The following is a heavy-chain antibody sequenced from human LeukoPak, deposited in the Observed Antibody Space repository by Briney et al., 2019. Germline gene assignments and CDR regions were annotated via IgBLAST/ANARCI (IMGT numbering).Heavy chain of an antibody. CDR1: VFTVSSSC. J-gene: IGHJ4*02. CDR3: ARGVGSGSRLRAGDY. CDR2: IYSGGST. Sequence: GGSLRLSCAGSVFTVSSSCMSWVRQAPGKGLEWISVIYSGGSTYYADSVKGRFTISRDNSKNTLYLQMNSLRAEDTAVYYCARGVGSGSRLRAGDYWGQGTLVTVSS. D-gene: IGHD1-26*01. V-gene: IGHV3-53*01.